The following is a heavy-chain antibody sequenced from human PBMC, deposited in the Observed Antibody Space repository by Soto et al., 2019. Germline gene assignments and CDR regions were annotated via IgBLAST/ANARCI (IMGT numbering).Heavy chain of an antibody. J-gene: IGHJ4*02. D-gene: IGHD3-22*01. CDR1: GFAFRTYA. V-gene: IGHV3-23*01. CDR2: IWGSGDRT. Sequence: LRLSCAASGFAFRTYAMAWVRQAPGKGLEWVSGIWGSGDRTFYADSVKGRFTISRDNSRNTLYLQMNSLRAEDTAVYYCAKELTPYYYDSSGYYFDYWGQGTLVTVSS. CDR3: AKELTPYYYDSSGYYFDY.